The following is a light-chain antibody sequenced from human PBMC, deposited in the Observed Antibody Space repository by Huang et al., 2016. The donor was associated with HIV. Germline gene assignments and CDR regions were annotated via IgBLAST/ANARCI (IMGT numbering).Light chain of an antibody. CDR1: ESILRN. J-gene: IGKJ2*01. CDR3: QQYNKWPPYT. V-gene: IGKV3-15*01. Sequence: VMTQSPATLSVSPGERATLSCRASESILRNLAWYQQRPGQPPRLLIYGASVRLPGIPDRCRGSGSGTEFSLTISSLQSEDVAVYYCQQYNKWPPYTYGQGTKLEIK. CDR2: GAS.